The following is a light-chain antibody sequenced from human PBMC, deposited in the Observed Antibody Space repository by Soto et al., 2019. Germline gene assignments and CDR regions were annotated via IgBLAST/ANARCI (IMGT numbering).Light chain of an antibody. CDR2: LAS. Sequence: DIVMTQSPLSLPVTPGEPASISCMSSQSLLYSNGNNYLDWYVQKPGQSPQLLIYLASSRASGVPDRFSGSGSGTDFTLKISRVEAEDVGVYYCMQPLQTPYTFGQGTKLEIK. CDR3: MQPLQTPYT. CDR1: QSLLYSNGNNY. V-gene: IGKV2-28*01. J-gene: IGKJ2*01.